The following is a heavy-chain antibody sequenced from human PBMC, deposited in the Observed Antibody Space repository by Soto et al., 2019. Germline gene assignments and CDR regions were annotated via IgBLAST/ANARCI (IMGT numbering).Heavy chain of an antibody. CDR3: ASGGGCSSTSCPNWFDP. Sequence: SVKVSCKASGGTFSSYAISWVRQAPGQGLEWMGGIIPIFGTANYAQKFQGRVTITADESTSTAYMELSSLRSEDTAVYYCASGGGCSSTSCPNWFDPWGQGTLVAVSS. CDR1: GGTFSSYA. V-gene: IGHV1-69*13. CDR2: IIPIFGTA. J-gene: IGHJ5*02. D-gene: IGHD2-2*01.